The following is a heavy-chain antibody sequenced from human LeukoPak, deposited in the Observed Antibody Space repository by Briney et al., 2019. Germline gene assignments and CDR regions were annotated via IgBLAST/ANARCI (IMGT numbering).Heavy chain of an antibody. CDR3: ARDRHGGGAAAGTPYYYYMDV. J-gene: IGHJ6*03. V-gene: IGHV3-64*01. D-gene: IGHD6-13*01. Sequence: AGGSLRLSCAASGFTFSSYAMHWVRQAAGKGLEYVSAISSNGGSTYYANSVKGRFTISRDNSKNTLYLQMGSLRAEDMAVYYCARDRHGGGAAAGTPYYYYMDVWGKGTTVTVSS. CDR2: ISSNGGST. CDR1: GFTFSSYA.